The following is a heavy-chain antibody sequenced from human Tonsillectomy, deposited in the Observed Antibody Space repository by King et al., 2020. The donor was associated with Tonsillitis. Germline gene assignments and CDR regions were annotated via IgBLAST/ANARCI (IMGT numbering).Heavy chain of an antibody. J-gene: IGHJ4*02. V-gene: IGHV4-39*01. CDR1: GGSISSSSYY. CDR2: IYYGGRT. D-gene: IGHD3-22*01. Sequence: QLQESGPGLVKPSETLSLTCSVSGGSISSSSYYWGWIRQPPGKGLEWIGNIYYGGRTYYNPSLRGRVTISVDTSKNQFSLKLSSVTAADTAVYYCSRGDTSGDYILYTFDYWGQGTLVTVSS. CDR3: SRGDTSGDYILYTFDY.